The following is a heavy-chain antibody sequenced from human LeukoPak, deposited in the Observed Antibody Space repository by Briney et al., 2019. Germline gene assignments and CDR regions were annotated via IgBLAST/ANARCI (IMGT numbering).Heavy chain of an antibody. CDR2: IRYDGSNT. CDR1: GFSFSDYD. J-gene: IGHJ6*03. D-gene: IGHD3-10*01. Sequence: GGSLRLSCAASGFSFSDYDIHWVRLAPGKGLEWVTFIRYDGSNTYAESVKGRFTISRDNSKNTLYLQMGSLRADDMAVYYCARVVGYYGSGTHYYYYYMDVWGKGTTVTISS. CDR3: ARVVGYYGSGTHYYYYYMDV. V-gene: IGHV3-30*02.